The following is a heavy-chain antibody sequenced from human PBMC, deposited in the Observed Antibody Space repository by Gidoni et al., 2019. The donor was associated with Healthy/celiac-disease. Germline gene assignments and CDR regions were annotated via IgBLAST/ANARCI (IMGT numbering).Heavy chain of an antibody. CDR2: ISSSSSYI. CDR1: GFTFSSYS. CDR3: ARAPTPLNRVTTFLLSI. Sequence: EVQLVESGGGLVKPGGSLRLSCAASGFTFSSYSMNWVRQAPGKGLEWVSSISSSSSYIYYADSVKGRFTISRDNAKNSLYLQMNSLRAEDTAVYYCARAPTPLNRVTTFLLSIWGQGTMVTVSS. V-gene: IGHV3-21*01. J-gene: IGHJ3*02. D-gene: IGHD4-17*01.